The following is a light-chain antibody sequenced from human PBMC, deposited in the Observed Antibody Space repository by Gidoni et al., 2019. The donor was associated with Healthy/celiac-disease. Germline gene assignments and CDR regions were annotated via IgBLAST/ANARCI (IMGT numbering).Light chain of an antibody. V-gene: IGLV2-14*01. CDR1: SSDVGGYNY. J-gene: IGLJ2*01. CDR2: EVS. CDR3: SSYTSSTTLL. Sequence: QSALTQPASVSGSPGQSIPIPCTGTSSDVGGYNYVSWYQQHPGKAPKLMIYEVSNRPSGVSNRFSGSKSGNTASLTISGLQAEDEADYYCSSYTSSTTLLFGGGTKLTVL.